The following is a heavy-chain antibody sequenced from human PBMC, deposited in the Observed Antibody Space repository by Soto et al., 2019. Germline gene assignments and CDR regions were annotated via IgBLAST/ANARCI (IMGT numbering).Heavy chain of an antibody. CDR3: ARERGWQLYFDY. Sequence: GSLRLSGAASGFTFSSYSMNWVRQASGKGLEWVSLVSFDSNYIYYADSVKGRFTISRDNAKNSVYLQMNSLRAEDTAVYYCARERGWQLYFDYWGQGALVTVSS. CDR1: GFTFSSYS. J-gene: IGHJ4*02. V-gene: IGHV3-21*01. D-gene: IGHD6-13*01. CDR2: VSFDSNYI.